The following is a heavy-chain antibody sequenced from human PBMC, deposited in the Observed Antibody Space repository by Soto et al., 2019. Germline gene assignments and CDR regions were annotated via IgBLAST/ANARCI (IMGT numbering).Heavy chain of an antibody. CDR3: ARRPYDILTGYYKKSDYYYYYGMDV. CDR1: GFTFSSYW. Sequence: GGSLRLSCAASGFTFSSYWMSWVRQAPGKGLEWVANIKQDGSEKYYVDSVKGRFTISRDNAKNSLYLQMNSLRAEDTAVYYCARRPYDILTGYYKKSDYYYYYGMDVWGQGTTVTVSS. J-gene: IGHJ6*02. D-gene: IGHD3-9*01. V-gene: IGHV3-7*03. CDR2: IKQDGSEK.